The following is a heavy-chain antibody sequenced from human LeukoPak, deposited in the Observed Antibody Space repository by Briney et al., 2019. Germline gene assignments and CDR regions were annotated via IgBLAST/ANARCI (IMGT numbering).Heavy chain of an antibody. D-gene: IGHD3-10*01. V-gene: IGHV4-59*12. Sequence: SETLSLTCTVSGGSISSYYWSWIRQPPGKGLEWIGYIYYSGSTNYNPSLKSRLNLSVDTSKTQFSLRLSSVTAADTAVYYCAREDSGSYYNYYYFYMDVWGKGTTVTISS. CDR3: AREDSGSYYNYYYFYMDV. CDR2: IYYSGST. J-gene: IGHJ6*03. CDR1: GGSISSYY.